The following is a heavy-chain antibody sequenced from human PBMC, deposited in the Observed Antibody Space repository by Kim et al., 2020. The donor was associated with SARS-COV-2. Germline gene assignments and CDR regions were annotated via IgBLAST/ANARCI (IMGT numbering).Heavy chain of an antibody. J-gene: IGHJ4*02. V-gene: IGHV6-1*01. Sequence: DSAISVKSRITLPPDTSKNQFSLQLNSVTPEDTAVYYCARNLKGTALFDFWGQGSLVTVSS. CDR3: ARNLKGTALFDF. D-gene: IGHD1-7*01.